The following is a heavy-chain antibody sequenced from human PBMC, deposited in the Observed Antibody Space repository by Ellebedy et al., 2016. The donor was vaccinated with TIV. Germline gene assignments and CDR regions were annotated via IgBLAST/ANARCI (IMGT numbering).Heavy chain of an antibody. CDR3: ARAYYYDSIAYYFDS. V-gene: IGHV1-2*06. Sequence: ASVKVSCKTSGYSFTAYFLHWVRQAPGQGLEWVGRINPNSGDTTYAQKFLGRVTLTRDTSISTAYMGLSRLRSDDTAIYYCARAYYYDSIAYYFDSWGQGTLVTVSS. D-gene: IGHD3-22*01. CDR2: INPNSGDT. J-gene: IGHJ4*02. CDR1: GYSFTAYF.